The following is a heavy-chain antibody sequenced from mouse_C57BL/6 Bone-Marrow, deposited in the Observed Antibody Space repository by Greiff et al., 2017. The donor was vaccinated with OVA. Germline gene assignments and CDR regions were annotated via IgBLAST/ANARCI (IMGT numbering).Heavy chain of an antibody. Sequence: VQLQESRPELVKPGASVKISCKASGYAFSSSWMNWVKQRPGKGLEWIGRIYPGDGDTNYNGKFKGKATLTADKSSSTAYMQLSSLTSEDSAVYFCYYYGSSPSFDVWGTGTTVTVSS. CDR1: GYAFSSSW. J-gene: IGHJ1*03. CDR3: YYYGSSPSFDV. CDR2: IYPGDGDT. D-gene: IGHD1-1*01. V-gene: IGHV1-82*01.